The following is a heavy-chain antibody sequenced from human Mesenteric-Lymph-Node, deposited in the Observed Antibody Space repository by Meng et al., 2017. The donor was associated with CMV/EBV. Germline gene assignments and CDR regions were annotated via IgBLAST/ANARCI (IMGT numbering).Heavy chain of an antibody. CDR3: ARERGTGTDYYYYGMDV. V-gene: IGHV1-2*02. CDR2: INPNSGGT. CDR1: GYTFTGYY. J-gene: IGHJ6*02. D-gene: IGHD1-1*01. Sequence: ASVKVSCKASGYTFTGYYMHWVRQAPGQGLEWMGWINPNSGGTNYAQKFQGRVTMTRDTSISTAYMELSRLRSDDTAVYYCARERGTGTDYYYYGMDVWGQGTLVTVSS.